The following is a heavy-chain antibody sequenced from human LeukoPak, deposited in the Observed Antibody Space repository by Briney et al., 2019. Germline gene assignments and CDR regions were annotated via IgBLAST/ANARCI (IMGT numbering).Heavy chain of an antibody. CDR3: ASQGDGGYSYGNFDS. CDR2: IYYTGAT. D-gene: IGHD5-18*01. CDR1: GGSISSSVYY. Sequence: SETLSLTCTVSGGSISSSVYYWGWIRQPPGKGLEWIGSIYYTGATYYSPSLKSRLTISLDTSENHFSLKLSSVTAADTAVYYCASQGDGGYSYGNFDSWGQGTLVAVSS. J-gene: IGHJ4*02. V-gene: IGHV4-39*02.